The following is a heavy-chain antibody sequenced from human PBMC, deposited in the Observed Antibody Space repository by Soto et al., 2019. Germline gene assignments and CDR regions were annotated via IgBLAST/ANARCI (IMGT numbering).Heavy chain of an antibody. D-gene: IGHD5-12*01. CDR2: ISYDGTNK. J-gene: IGHJ4*02. CDR1: GFTFSSYG. CDR3: AKGYSGYDSVFDY. Sequence: PGGSLRLSCAASGFTFSSYGMHWVRQAPGKGLEWVTFISYDGTNKYYADSVKGRFTISRDNSKNTLYLQMNSLRAEDTAVYYCAKGYSGYDSVFDYWGQGTLVTVSS. V-gene: IGHV3-30*18.